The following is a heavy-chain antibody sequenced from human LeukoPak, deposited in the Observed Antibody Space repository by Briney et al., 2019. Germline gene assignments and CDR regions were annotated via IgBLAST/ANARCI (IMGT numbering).Heavy chain of an antibody. D-gene: IGHD1-1*01. Sequence: GGSLRRSCAASGFTFSSYWMTWVRQAPGKGLEWVANIKQDASERYYVDSVKGRFTISRDNAKNSLYLQMNSLRAEDTAVYYCATPTAGTWHFDYWGQGTLVTVSS. V-gene: IGHV3-7*01. CDR1: GFTFSSYW. J-gene: IGHJ4*02. CDR2: IKQDASER. CDR3: ATPTAGTWHFDY.